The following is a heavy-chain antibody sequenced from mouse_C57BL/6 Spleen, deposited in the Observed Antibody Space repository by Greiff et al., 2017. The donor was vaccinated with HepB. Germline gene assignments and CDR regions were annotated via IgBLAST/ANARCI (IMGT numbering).Heavy chain of an antibody. V-gene: IGHV1-15*01. CDR2: IDPETGGT. J-gene: IGHJ4*01. CDR1: GYTFTDYE. CDR3: TRSNSLYYAMDY. Sequence: QVQLQQSGAELVRPGASVTLSCKASGYTFTDYEMHWVKQTPVHGLEWIGAIDPETGGTAYNQKFKGKAILTADKSSSTAYMELRSLTSEDSAVYYCTRSNSLYYAMDYWGQGTSVTVSS.